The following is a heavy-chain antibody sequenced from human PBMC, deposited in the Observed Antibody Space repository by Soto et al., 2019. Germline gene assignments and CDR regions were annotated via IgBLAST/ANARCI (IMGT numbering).Heavy chain of an antibody. CDR1: GGTLTNFINYP. CDR2: IVPNIGTV. Sequence: QMQLVQSGAEVKKPGSSVKVSCKASGGTLTNFINYPINWVRQAPGQGLEWMGGIVPNIGTVNYAQKFQGRVTITADKSTGTAYMELSSLRSEDTALYYCARRDTGGFLRYLDNWGQGTLVTASS. V-gene: IGHV1-69*06. D-gene: IGHD2-8*02. J-gene: IGHJ4*02. CDR3: ARRDTGGFLRYLDN.